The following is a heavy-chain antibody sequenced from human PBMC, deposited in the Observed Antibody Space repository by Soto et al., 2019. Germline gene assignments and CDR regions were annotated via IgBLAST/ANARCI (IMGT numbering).Heavy chain of an antibody. J-gene: IGHJ4*02. CDR1: VGSISSSSYY. CDR3: ARDNYDYVWGSYRPWYFDY. Sequence: SEALSLTCTVSVGSISSSSYYWGWIRQPPGKGLEWIGSIYYSGSTYYNPSLKSRVTISVDTSKNQFSLKLSSVTAADTAVYYCARDNYDYVWGSYRPWYFDYWGQGTLVTVSS. CDR2: IYYSGST. V-gene: IGHV4-39*02. D-gene: IGHD3-16*02.